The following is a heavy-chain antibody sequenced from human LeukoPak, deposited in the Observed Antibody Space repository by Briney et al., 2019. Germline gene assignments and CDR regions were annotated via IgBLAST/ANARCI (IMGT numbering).Heavy chain of an antibody. D-gene: IGHD3-10*01. CDR3: AKDYYGSGSYYNPIDY. J-gene: IGHJ4*02. CDR1: GFTFSSYA. V-gene: IGHV3-23*01. CDR2: ISGSGGST. Sequence: GGSLRLSCAASGFTFSSYAMSWLRQAPGKGLEWVSAISGSGGSTYYADSVKGRFTISRDNSKNTLYLQMNSLRAEDTAVYYCAKDYYGSGSYYNPIDYWGQGTLVTVSS.